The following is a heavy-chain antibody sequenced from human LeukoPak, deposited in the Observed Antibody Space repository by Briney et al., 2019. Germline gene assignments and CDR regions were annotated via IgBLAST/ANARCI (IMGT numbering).Heavy chain of an antibody. CDR2: ISSSGSTI. V-gene: IGHV3-11*01. J-gene: IGHJ4*02. CDR3: ARDDPGIAAAGTGNDY. Sequence: GGSLRLSCAASGFTFSDYYMSWIRQAPGKGLEWVSYISSSGSTIYYADSVKGRFTISRDNAKNSLYLQMNSLRAEDTAVYYCARDDPGIAAAGTGNDYWGQGTLVTVSS. CDR1: GFTFSDYY. D-gene: IGHD6-13*01.